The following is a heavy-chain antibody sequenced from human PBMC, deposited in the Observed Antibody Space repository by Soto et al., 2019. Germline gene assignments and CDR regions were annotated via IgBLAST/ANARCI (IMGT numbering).Heavy chain of an antibody. V-gene: IGHV4-31*03. CDR1: GGSVTSGAFY. CDR2: IYYKGST. Sequence: QVQLQESGPGLVEPSQTLSLTCTISGGSVTSGAFYWSFIRQHPGQGLEWLGYIYYKGSTFYNPSLMGRITISSDTSENQFSLRLSSVTAADTAVYYCARAPDGVAGFDVWGQGTLVTVSS. D-gene: IGHD3-3*01. CDR3: ARAPDGVAGFDV. J-gene: IGHJ4*02.